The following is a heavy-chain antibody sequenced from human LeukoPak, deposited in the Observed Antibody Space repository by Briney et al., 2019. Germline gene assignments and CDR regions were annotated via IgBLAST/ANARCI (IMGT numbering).Heavy chain of an antibody. Sequence: AAXXFTXXXYAMSWVRQAPGKGLEWVSALTGSSGSTYYADSVKGRFTISRDNSKNTLYLQMNSLRAEDTAIYYCAKVAVAGRGYFDYWGQGTLVTVSS. CDR3: AKVAVAGRGYFDY. CDR2: LTGSSGST. D-gene: IGHD6-19*01. CDR1: XFTXXXYA. V-gene: IGHV3-23*01. J-gene: IGHJ4*02.